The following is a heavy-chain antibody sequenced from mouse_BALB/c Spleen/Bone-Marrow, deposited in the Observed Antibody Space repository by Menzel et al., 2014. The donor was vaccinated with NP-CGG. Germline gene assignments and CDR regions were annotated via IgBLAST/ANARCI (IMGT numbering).Heavy chain of an antibody. CDR1: GYTFTSYY. CDR2: IYPGNVNT. V-gene: IGHV1S56*01. D-gene: IGHD2-4*01. Sequence: VKLMESGPELVKPGASVRISCKASGYTFTSYYIHWVKQRPGQGLEWIGWIYPGNVNTKYNEKFKGKATLTADKSSSTAYMQVSSLTPEDSAVYSCARSYDYDGNYARDYWGQGTSVTVSS. CDR3: ARSYDYDGNYARDY. J-gene: IGHJ4*01.